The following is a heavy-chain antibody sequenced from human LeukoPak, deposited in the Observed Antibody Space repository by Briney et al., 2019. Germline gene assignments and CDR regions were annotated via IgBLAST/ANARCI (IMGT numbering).Heavy chain of an antibody. D-gene: IGHD3-16*01. J-gene: IGHJ4*02. CDR1: GFPFSSSA. V-gene: IGHV3-23*01. CDR3: AKERRRVDTSMIRSYYFDS. Sequence: PGGSLRLSCAASGFPFSSSAMSWVRHTPGNGLEWVSSITGNGVTTYYADSVKGRFTISRDNSKNILFLQMNSLGAEDSASYFCAKERRRVDTSMIRSYYFDSWGQRTPVTVSS. CDR2: ITGNGVTT.